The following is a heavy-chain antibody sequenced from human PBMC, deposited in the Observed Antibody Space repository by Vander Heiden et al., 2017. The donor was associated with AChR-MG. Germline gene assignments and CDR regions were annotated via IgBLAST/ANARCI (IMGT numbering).Heavy chain of an antibody. D-gene: IGHD6-13*01. J-gene: IGHJ6*04. CDR3: ARDSGVRVLSSSWYLPSV. CDR2: IIPIFGTA. V-gene: IGHV1-69*01. Sequence: QVQLVQSGAEVKKPGSSVKVSCKASGGTFSSYAIRWVRQAPGQGLEWMGGIIPIFGTANYAQKFQGRVTITADESTSTAYMELSSLRSEDTAVYYCARDSGVRVLSSSWYLPSVWGKGTTVTVSS. CDR1: GGTFSSYA.